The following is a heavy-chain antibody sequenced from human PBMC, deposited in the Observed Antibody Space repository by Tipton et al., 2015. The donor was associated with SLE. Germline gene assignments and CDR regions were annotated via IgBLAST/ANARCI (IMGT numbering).Heavy chain of an antibody. CDR1: GGSISSYY. CDR3: ARDGFWSAQGAFDI. J-gene: IGHJ3*02. V-gene: IGHV4-59*01. Sequence: TLSLTCTVSGGSISSYYWSWIRQPPGKGLEWIGYIYYSGSTNYNPSLKSRVTISVDTSKNQFSPKLSSVTAADTAVYYCARDGFWSAQGAFDIWGQGAMVTVSS. D-gene: IGHD3-3*01. CDR2: IYYSGST.